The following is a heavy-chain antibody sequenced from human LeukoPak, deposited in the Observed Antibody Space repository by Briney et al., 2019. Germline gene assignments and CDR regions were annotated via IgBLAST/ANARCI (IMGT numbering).Heavy chain of an antibody. CDR2: IYYSGST. Sequence: SETLSLTCTVSGGSISSYYWSWIRQPPGKGLEWIGYIYYSGSTNYNPSLKSRVTISVDTPKNQFSLKLSSVTAADTAVYYCARRGYDADAFDIWGQGTMVTVSS. CDR1: GGSISSYY. CDR3: ARRGYDADAFDI. J-gene: IGHJ3*02. D-gene: IGHD5-12*01. V-gene: IGHV4-59*08.